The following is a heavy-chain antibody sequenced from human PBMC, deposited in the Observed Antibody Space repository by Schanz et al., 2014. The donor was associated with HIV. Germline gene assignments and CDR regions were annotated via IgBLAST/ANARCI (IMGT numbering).Heavy chain of an antibody. J-gene: IGHJ2*01. Sequence: QVQLVQSGAEVKKPGASVKVSCKASGYTFTNYGISWVRQAPGQGLEWMGGIIPIFGTANYAQKFQGRVTITADESTGTAYMYLTSLRYEDTALYYCAASMYNGSYGTHYYFDLWGRGTLVTVSS. D-gene: IGHD1-26*01. V-gene: IGHV1-69*13. CDR1: GYTFTNYG. CDR2: IIPIFGTA. CDR3: AASMYNGSYGTHYYFDL.